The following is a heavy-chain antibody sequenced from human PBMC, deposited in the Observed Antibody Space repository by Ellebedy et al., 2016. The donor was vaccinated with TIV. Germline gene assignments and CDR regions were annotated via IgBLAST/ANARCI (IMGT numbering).Heavy chain of an antibody. Sequence: GESLKISCAASGFTFSTYWMTWVRQAPGKGLEWVANIKQDGSSKYYVDSVKGRFTISRDNAKNSLYLQMNSLRAEDTAVYYCARDFSELPFDYWGQGTLVTVSS. CDR2: IKQDGSSK. J-gene: IGHJ4*02. D-gene: IGHD1-26*01. CDR1: GFTFSTYW. CDR3: ARDFSELPFDY. V-gene: IGHV3-7*01.